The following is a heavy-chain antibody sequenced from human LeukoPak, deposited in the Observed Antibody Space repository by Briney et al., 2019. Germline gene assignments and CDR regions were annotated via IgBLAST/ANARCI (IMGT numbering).Heavy chain of an antibody. J-gene: IGHJ4*02. CDR2: ISGSGGST. V-gene: IGHV3-23*01. CDR1: GFTFSSYA. D-gene: IGHD3-9*01. Sequence: GGSLRLSCAASGFTFSSYAMSWVRQAPGKGLEWVSAISGSGGSTYYADSVEGRFTISRDNSKNTLYLQMNSLRAEDTAVYYCAKGILTGYYKSTHFDYWGQGTLVTVSS. CDR3: AKGILTGYYKSTHFDY.